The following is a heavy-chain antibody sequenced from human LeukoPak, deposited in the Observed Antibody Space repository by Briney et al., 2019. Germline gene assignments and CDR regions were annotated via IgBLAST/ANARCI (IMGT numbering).Heavy chain of an antibody. D-gene: IGHD6-19*01. J-gene: IGHJ4*02. CDR2: ISSSGDTI. Sequence: GGSLILSCAASGFTFSSYEMNWVRQAPGKGLEWVSYISSSGDTIYYADSVKGRFTISRDNAKNSLYLQMNSLRAEDTAVYYCARDPYSGGAYFDYWGQGTLVTVSS. CDR3: ARDPYSGGAYFDY. CDR1: GFTFSSYE. V-gene: IGHV3-48*03.